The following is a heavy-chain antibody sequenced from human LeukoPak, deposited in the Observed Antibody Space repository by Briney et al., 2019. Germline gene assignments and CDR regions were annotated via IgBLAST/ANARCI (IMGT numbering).Heavy chain of an antibody. D-gene: IGHD2-15*01. J-gene: IGHJ4*02. V-gene: IGHV4-34*01. CDR3: ATRGRGYCSGGSCYGLDY. CDR1: GASFSGYY. Sequence: SETLSLTCAVYGASFSGYYWSWIRQPPGKGLEWIGEINHSGSTNYNPSLKSRVTISVDTSKNQFSLKLSSVTAADTAVYYCATRGRGYCSGGSCYGLDYWGQGTLVTVSS. CDR2: INHSGST.